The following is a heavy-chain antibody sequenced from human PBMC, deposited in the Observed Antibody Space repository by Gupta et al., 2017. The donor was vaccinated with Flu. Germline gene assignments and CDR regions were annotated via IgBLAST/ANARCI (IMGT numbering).Heavy chain of an antibody. Sequence: EVQLLESGGGLVQPGGSLRLSCAASGFTFSNFGMTWVRQAPGKGLEWVSATSGSGGTTSYADSVKSRFTISRDNSKNTLYLQRNSLRAGDTAVYYCAKGFCSSTSCFEGLVDYWGQGTLVTVSS. CDR3: AKGFCSSTSCFEGLVDY. V-gene: IGHV3-23*01. J-gene: IGHJ4*02. CDR2: TSGSGGTT. D-gene: IGHD2-2*01. CDR1: GFTFSNFG.